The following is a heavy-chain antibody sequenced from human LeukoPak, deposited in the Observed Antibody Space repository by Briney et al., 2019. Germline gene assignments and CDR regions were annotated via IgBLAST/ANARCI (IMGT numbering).Heavy chain of an antibody. CDR3: ARVGMGRGARTTYNWFDP. CDR1: GYTFTGYY. Sequence: GASVKVSCKASGYTFTGYYMHWVRQAPGQGLGWRGWINPNSGGTNYAQKFQGRVTMTRDTSISTAYMELSRLRSDDTAVYYCARVGMGRGARTTYNWFDPWGQGTLVTVSS. J-gene: IGHJ5*02. V-gene: IGHV1-2*02. CDR2: INPNSGGT. D-gene: IGHD3-10*01.